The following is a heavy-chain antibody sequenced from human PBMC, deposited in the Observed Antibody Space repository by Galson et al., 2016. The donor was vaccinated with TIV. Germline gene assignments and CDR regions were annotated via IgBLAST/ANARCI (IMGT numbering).Heavy chain of an antibody. CDR1: GFTFSSYA. D-gene: IGHD3-22*01. J-gene: IGHJ6*02. Sequence: SLRLSCAASGFTFSSYAMSWVRQAPGKGLEWVSAISASGGSTYYADSVKGRFTISSDNSKKTVYMQMNSLRAENTAVYYCAKVPSSGFYYYGMDVWGQGTTVTVSS. CDR2: ISASGGST. CDR3: AKVPSSGFYYYGMDV. V-gene: IGHV3-23*01.